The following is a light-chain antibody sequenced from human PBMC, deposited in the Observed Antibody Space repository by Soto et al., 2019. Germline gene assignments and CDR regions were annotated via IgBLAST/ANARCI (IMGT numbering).Light chain of an antibody. Sequence: EIVLTQSPATLSLSPGETASLSCRASQSVSSYLAWYQQKPGQAPRLLIYDASNRATGIPARFSGSGSGTDFTLTISSLEPEDFAVYYCQQRSSWPRALTFGGRTKVDIK. CDR3: QQRSSWPRALT. CDR1: QSVSSY. V-gene: IGKV3-11*01. CDR2: DAS. J-gene: IGKJ4*01.